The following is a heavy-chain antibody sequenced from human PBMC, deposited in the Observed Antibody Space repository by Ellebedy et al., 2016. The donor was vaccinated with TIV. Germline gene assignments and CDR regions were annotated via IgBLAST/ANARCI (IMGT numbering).Heavy chain of an antibody. CDR1: GYSFTNYW. J-gene: IGHJ3*02. D-gene: IGHD1-26*01. CDR2: IYPGDSDT. CDR3: ARFPYTGVYWGEMFDAFDI. Sequence: GESLKISXKGSGYSFTNYWIGWVRQMPGKGLEWMGIIYPGDSDTRYSPSFQGQVTISADKSITTAYLQWSSLKASDTAMFYCARFPYTGVYWGEMFDAFDIWGQGTMVTVSS. V-gene: IGHV5-51*01.